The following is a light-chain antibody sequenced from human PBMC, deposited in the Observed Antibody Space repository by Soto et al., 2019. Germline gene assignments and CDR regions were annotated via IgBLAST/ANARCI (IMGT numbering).Light chain of an antibody. V-gene: IGKV3D-20*02. CDR2: GAT. CDR3: QQSSDWQYT. CDR1: QSVSSSY. J-gene: IGKJ2*01. Sequence: EIVLTQSPGTLSLSPGERATLSCRASQSVSSSYLAWYQQKPGQAPRLLIYGATNRVAGVPARFSGSRSGTDFTLTISTLQPEDFAVYYCQQSSDWQYTFGQGTKVDIK.